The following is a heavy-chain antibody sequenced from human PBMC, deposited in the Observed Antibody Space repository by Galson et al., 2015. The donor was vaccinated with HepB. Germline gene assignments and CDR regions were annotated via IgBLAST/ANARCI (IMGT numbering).Heavy chain of an antibody. J-gene: IGHJ6*03. CDR1: GGSFSGYY. V-gene: IGHV4-34*01. D-gene: IGHD6-13*01. Sequence: ETLSLTCAVYGGSFSGYYWSWIRQPPGKGLEWIGEINHSGSTNYNLSLKSRVTISVDTSKNQFSLKLSSVTAADTAVYYCARDLLSDIAVAGLSDMDVWGKGTTVTVSS. CDR2: INHSGST. CDR3: ARDLLSDIAVAGLSDMDV.